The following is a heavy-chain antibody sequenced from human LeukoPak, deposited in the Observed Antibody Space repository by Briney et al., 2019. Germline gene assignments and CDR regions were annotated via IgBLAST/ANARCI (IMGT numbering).Heavy chain of an antibody. CDR1: GGAISSSSDY. CDR2: IYFSGSI. Sequence: SETLALACNAFGGAISSSSDYCGWSRQPPGEGLEWIGSIYFSGSIYYSPSLKSRVTISVDPSTNQCSLKRSSVSAADTAVYYCARHQWLGPFDYWGQGTLVTVSS. CDR3: ARHQWLGPFDY. J-gene: IGHJ4*02. D-gene: IGHD6-19*01. V-gene: IGHV4-39*01.